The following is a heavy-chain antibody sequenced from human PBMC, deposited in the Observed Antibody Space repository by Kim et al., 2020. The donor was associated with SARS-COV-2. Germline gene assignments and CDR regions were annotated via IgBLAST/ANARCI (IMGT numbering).Heavy chain of an antibody. J-gene: IGHJ5*02. V-gene: IGHV4-4*02. CDR3: ARAQDYGSGSYYPS. D-gene: IGHD3-10*01. Sequence: NPSLKSRVTISVDKSKNQFSLKLSSVTAADTAVYYCARAQDYGSGSYYPSWGQGTLVTVSS.